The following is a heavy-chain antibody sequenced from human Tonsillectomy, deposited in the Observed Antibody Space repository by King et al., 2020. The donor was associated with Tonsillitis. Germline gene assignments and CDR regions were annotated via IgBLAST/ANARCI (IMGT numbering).Heavy chain of an antibody. CDR2: AGKSGTI. J-gene: IGHJ4*01. CDR3: ARDPHSLDY. CDR1: GFTFSGYS. V-gene: IGHV3-48*02. Sequence: VQLVESGGGLVQPGGSLRLSCAASGFTFSGYSMNWVRQAPGKGLEWVSYAGKSGTIYYSDSVKGRFTVSRDNAKSSLYLQMNSLRDEDTAVYFCARDPHSLDYWGRNPGHRLL.